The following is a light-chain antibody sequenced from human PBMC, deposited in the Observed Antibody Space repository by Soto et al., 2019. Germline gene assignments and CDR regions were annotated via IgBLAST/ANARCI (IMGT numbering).Light chain of an antibody. CDR1: QNINSW. J-gene: IGKJ4*01. CDR3: QQYKSYPLT. CDR2: RAS. Sequence: DIPMTQSPSSLSASGGDRLTITCRASQNINSWLAWYQQKPGKAPKLLIYRASNLESGVPSRFSGSGSGTDFTLTITSVQPDDFATYFCQQYKSYPLTFGGGTKVQIK. V-gene: IGKV1-5*03.